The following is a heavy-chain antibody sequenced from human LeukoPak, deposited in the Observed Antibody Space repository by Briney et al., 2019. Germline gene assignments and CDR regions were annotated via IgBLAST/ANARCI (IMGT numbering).Heavy chain of an antibody. Sequence: SETLSLTCTVSGGSISSYYWSWIRQPPGKGLEWIGYIYYSGSTNYNPSLKSRVTISVDTSKNQFSLKLSSVTAADTAVYYCARGATVTAPISYYYYYYMDVWGKGTTVTISS. CDR3: ARGATVTAPISYYYYYYMDV. J-gene: IGHJ6*03. CDR2: IYYSGST. V-gene: IGHV4-59*01. D-gene: IGHD4-17*01. CDR1: GGSISSYY.